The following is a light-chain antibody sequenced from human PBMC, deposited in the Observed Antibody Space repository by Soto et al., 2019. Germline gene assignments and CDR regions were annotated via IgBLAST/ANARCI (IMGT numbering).Light chain of an antibody. V-gene: IGKV3-11*01. J-gene: IGKJ3*01. CDR3: QQRTNWPRSFT. CDR1: QSVSSY. Sequence: EIVLTQSPATLSLSPGERATLSCRASQSVSSYLAWYQQKPGQAPRLLIYDTSKRATGIPARFSGSGSGTDFTLTINSLEPEDFEVYYCQQRTNWPRSFTFGPGTKVDIK. CDR2: DTS.